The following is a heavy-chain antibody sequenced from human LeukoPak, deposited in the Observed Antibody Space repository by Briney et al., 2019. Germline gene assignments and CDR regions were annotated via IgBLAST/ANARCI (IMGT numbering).Heavy chain of an antibody. CDR1: GGSISSGSYY. D-gene: IGHD5-18*01. Sequence: SQTPSLTCTVSGGSISSGSYYWSWILQPAGKGLEWIGRIYTSGSTNYNPSLKSRVTISVDTSKNQFSLKLSSVTAADTAVYYCARSGAAMVIAFFDYWGQGTLATVSS. V-gene: IGHV4-61*02. CDR2: IYTSGST. CDR3: ARSGAAMVIAFFDY. J-gene: IGHJ4*02.